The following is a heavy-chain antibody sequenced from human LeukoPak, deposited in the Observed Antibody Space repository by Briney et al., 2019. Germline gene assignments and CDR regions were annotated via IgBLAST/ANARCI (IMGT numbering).Heavy chain of an antibody. CDR1: GFTFSSYA. CDR2: ITGTGGVT. Sequence: GGSLRLSCAASGFTFSSYAMGWVRQAPGKGLEWLSAITGTGGVTCYADSVKGRFTISRDSSKTTLYLQMNSLRAEDTAVYYCAKEVSGSGSYYGGNDYWGQGTLVIVSS. CDR3: AKEVSGSGSYYGGNDY. V-gene: IGHV3-23*01. D-gene: IGHD3-10*01. J-gene: IGHJ4*02.